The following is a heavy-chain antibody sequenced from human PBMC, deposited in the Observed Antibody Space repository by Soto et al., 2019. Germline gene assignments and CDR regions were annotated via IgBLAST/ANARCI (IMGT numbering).Heavy chain of an antibody. CDR1: GYTFTSYG. V-gene: IGHV1-18*01. CDR3: ASCPSVVVTAFPLDY. D-gene: IGHD2-21*02. J-gene: IGHJ4*02. Sequence: QVQLVQSGAEVKKPGASVKVSCKASGYTFTSYGISWVRQAPGQGLEWMGWISAYNGNTNYAQKLQGRVTMTTDTSTSIAYMELRSLRSDYTAVYYCASCPSVVVTAFPLDYWGQGTLVTVSS. CDR2: ISAYNGNT.